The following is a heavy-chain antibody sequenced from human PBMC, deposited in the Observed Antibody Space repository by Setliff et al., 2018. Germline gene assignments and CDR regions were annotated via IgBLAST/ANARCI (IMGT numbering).Heavy chain of an antibody. J-gene: IGHJ3*02. Sequence: PGGSLRLSCAASGFTFSRLAMHWVRQTPGKGLEWVAAISGDTTRLYYADSVKGRFTISRDNSKNTLHLQMNSLRVEDTALYYCVKKNYTSGRTDAFDIWGQGTLVT. V-gene: IGHV3-30*04. D-gene: IGHD6-19*01. CDR3: VKKNYTSGRTDAFDI. CDR2: ISGDTTRL. CDR1: GFTFSRLA.